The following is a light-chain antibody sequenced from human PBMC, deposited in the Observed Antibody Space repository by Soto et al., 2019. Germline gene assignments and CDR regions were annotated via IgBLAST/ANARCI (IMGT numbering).Light chain of an antibody. V-gene: IGKV3-11*01. CDR1: QSVNNY. Sequence: EIVLTQSPATLSLSPGERATLSCRASQSVNNYLAWYQQKPGQAPRLLIYDASNRATGIPARFSGSGSGADFSLTISSLEPEDFAVYYCQQRSNWPPTFGQGTRLDIK. CDR3: QQRSNWPPT. J-gene: IGKJ5*01. CDR2: DAS.